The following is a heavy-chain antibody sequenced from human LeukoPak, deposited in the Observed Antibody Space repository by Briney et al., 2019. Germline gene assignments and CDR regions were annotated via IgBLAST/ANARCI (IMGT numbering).Heavy chain of an antibody. CDR1: GGSISSYY. CDR2: IYYSGST. Sequence: SETLSLTCTVSGGSISSYYWSWIRQPPGKGLEWIGYIYYSGSTNYNPSLKSRVTISIDTSKNQFSLKLSSVTAADTAVYYCARGRYYSILTTYTPPNYWGQGTLVTVSS. CDR3: ARGRYYSILTTYTPPNY. V-gene: IGHV4-59*01. D-gene: IGHD3-9*01. J-gene: IGHJ4*02.